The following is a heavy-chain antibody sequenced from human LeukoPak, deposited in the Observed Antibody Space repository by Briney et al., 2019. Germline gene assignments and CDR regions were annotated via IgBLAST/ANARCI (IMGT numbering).Heavy chain of an antibody. CDR3: ARGSSSSTH. V-gene: IGHV3-30-3*01. Sequence: GGSLRLSCAASGFTFSSYAMHWVRQAPGKGLEWVAVISYDGSNKYYADSVKGRFTISRDNSKNKLYLQMNSLRAEDTAVYYCARGSSSSTHWGQGTLVTVSS. J-gene: IGHJ1*01. CDR2: ISYDGSNK. CDR1: GFTFSSYA. D-gene: IGHD2-2*01.